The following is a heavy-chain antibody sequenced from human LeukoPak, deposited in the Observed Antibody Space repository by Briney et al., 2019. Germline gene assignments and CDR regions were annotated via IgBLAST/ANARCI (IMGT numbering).Heavy chain of an antibody. CDR2: ISSSSSTI. J-gene: IGHJ4*02. Sequence: GGSLRLSCVASGFSFRRYEMNWVSQAPGKGREWVSYISSSSSTIYYADSVKGRFTVSRDNAKNSLYLQMNRLRAEDTAVYYCARDISPSGGYYLDYWGQGALVTVSS. D-gene: IGHD3-22*01. V-gene: IGHV3-48*03. CDR1: GFSFRRYE. CDR3: ARDISPSGGYYLDY.